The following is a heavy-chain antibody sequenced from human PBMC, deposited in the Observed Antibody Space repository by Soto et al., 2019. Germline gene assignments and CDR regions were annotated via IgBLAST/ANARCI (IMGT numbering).Heavy chain of an antibody. Sequence: QVQLVESGGGVVQPGRSLRLSCAASGFTFSSYAMHWVRQAPGKGLEWVALIWYDGSKKYYADSVEGRFTISGDNSKNTLYLKLNSLRAEDTAVYYCARGGYNGWSLDYWSQGTLVTVSS. D-gene: IGHD6-19*01. CDR3: ARGGYNGWSLDY. J-gene: IGHJ4*02. CDR2: IWYDGSKK. CDR1: GFTFSSYA. V-gene: IGHV3-33*01.